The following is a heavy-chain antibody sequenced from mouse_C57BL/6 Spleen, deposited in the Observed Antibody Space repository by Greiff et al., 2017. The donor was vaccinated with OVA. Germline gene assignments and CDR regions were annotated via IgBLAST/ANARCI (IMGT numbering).Heavy chain of an antibody. Sequence: EVKLVESGGGLVKPGGSLKLSCAASGFTFSDYGMHWVRQAPEKGLEWVAYISSGSSTLYYADTVKGRFTISRDNAKNTLCLQMTSLRSEDTAMYYCAREGYGSSLYYAMDYWGQGTSVTVSS. CDR2: ISSGSSTL. CDR3: AREGYGSSLYYAMDY. J-gene: IGHJ4*01. CDR1: GFTFSDYG. D-gene: IGHD1-1*01. V-gene: IGHV5-17*01.